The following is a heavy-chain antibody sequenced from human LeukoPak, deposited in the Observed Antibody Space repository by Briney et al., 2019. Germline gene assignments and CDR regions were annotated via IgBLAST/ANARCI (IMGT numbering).Heavy chain of an antibody. V-gene: IGHV3-9*03. CDR1: GFTFDDYA. CDR2: ISWKSGSI. CDR3: AKDKTGVSRRYYFDY. D-gene: IGHD6-13*01. Sequence: GGSLRLSCAASGFTFDDYAMHWVRQAPGKGLEWVSGISWKSGSIGYADSVKGRFTISRDNAKNSLYLQMNSLRAEDMALYYCAKDKTGVSRRYYFDYWGQGTLVTVSS. J-gene: IGHJ4*02.